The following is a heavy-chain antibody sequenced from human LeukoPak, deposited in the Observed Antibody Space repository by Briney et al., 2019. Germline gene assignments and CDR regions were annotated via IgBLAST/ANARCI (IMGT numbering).Heavy chain of an antibody. CDR1: GFTFSNAW. CDR3: TTGEECSGGSCYSSGFDY. J-gene: IGHJ4*02. Sequence: GGSLRLSCAASGFTFSNAWMSWVRQAPGKGLEWVGRIKSKTDGGTTDYAAPVKGRFTISRDDSKNTLYLQMNSLKTEDTAVYYCTTGEECSGGSCYSSGFDYWGQGTLVTVSS. CDR2: IKSKTDGGTT. D-gene: IGHD2-15*01. V-gene: IGHV3-15*01.